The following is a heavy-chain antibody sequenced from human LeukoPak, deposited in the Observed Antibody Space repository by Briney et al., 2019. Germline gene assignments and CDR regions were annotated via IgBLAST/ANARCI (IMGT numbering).Heavy chain of an antibody. V-gene: IGHV4-59*01. CDR3: ARGYSSSWPLYYYCMDV. D-gene: IGHD6-13*01. Sequence: PSETLSLTCTVSGGSISSYYWSWIRQPPGKGLEWIGYIYYSGSTNYNPSLKSRVTTSVDTSKNQFSLKLSSVTAADTAVYYCARGYSSSWPLYYYCMDVWGKGTTVTISS. CDR2: IYYSGST. J-gene: IGHJ6*03. CDR1: GGSISSYY.